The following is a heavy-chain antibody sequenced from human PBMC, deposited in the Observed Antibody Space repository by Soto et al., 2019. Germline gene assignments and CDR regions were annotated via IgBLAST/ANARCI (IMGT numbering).Heavy chain of an antibody. CDR2: IKGDGSEN. V-gene: IGHV3-7*01. CDR1: GFTFSIYW. J-gene: IGHJ6*02. Sequence: EMQLVESGGDLVQPGGPLRLSCAASGFTFSIYWMTWVRQAPGKGLEWVATIKGDGSENYYVDSVKGRFTISRDNAKNSVYLQMNSLGAEDTAVYYCARVRPYGMDVWGQGTTVTVSS. CDR3: ARVRPYGMDV.